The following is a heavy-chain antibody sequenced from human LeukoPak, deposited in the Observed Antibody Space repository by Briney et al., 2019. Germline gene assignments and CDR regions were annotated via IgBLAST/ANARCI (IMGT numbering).Heavy chain of an antibody. CDR2: TYYRSKWYN. J-gene: IGHJ4*02. V-gene: IGHV6-1*01. Sequence: SQTLSPTCAISGDSVSSNSAAWNWIRQSPSRGLEWLGRTYYRSKWYNDYAVSVKSRITINPDTSKNQYSLQLNSVTAADTAVYYCASGLGAARSYFEYWGQGTLVTVSS. D-gene: IGHD6-25*01. CDR1: GDSVSSNSAA. CDR3: ASGLGAARSYFEY.